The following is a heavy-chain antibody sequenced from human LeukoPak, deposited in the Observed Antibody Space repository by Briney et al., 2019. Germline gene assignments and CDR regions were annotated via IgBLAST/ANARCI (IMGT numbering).Heavy chain of an antibody. D-gene: IGHD3-3*01. V-gene: IGHV5-51*01. Sequence: GESLKIPCQGSGYSFTSYWIGGVRQMPGKGLEWMGIIYPGDSDTRYSPSFQGQVTISADKSISTAYLQWSSLKASDTAMYYCARLTHYDFWSGYSYWGQGTLVTVSS. CDR1: GYSFTSYW. J-gene: IGHJ4*02. CDR3: ARLTHYDFWSGYSY. CDR2: IYPGDSDT.